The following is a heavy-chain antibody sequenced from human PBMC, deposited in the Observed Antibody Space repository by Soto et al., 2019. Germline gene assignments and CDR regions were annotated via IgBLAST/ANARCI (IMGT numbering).Heavy chain of an antibody. V-gene: IGHV4-59*08. CDR3: ARLGAFYQSLEP. CDR1: GSPISSYY. D-gene: IGHD3-3*02. Sequence: SETLSLTCTVSGSPISSYYWSWFRQPPGQGLEWVGYVYYTGTTTYSPSLKSRVTISVDASKSQFSLNLRSVTAADTAVYYCARLGAFYQSLEPWGPGTLVTVSS. CDR2: VYYTGTT. J-gene: IGHJ5*02.